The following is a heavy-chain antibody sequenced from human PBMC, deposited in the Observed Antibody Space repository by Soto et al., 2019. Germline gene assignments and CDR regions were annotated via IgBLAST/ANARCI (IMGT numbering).Heavy chain of an antibody. CDR1: GGTVSTYS. CDR3: ARSSGNNYGVGTNYYFDY. J-gene: IGHJ4*02. V-gene: IGHV1-69*06. D-gene: IGHD1-26*01. CDR2: IIPIFGTA. Sequence: SVKVSCKTSGGTVSTYSIVWVRQAPGEGLEWMGGIIPIFGTANYAQKFQDRVTITADKSTNTAFMELSSLKSEDMAMYYCARSSGNNYGVGTNYYFDYWGKGTLVTVSS.